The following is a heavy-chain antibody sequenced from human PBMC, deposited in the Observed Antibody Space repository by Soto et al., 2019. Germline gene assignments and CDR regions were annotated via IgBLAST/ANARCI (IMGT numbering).Heavy chain of an antibody. CDR1: GFTFSIYV. CDR2: ISYDGSNK. Sequence: GGSLRLSCAASGFTFSIYVMHWVRQAPGKGLEWVAVISYDGSNKYYADSVKGRFTISRDNSKNTLYLQMNSLRAEDTAVYYCAKSITARPFDYWGQGALVTVSS. CDR3: AKSITARPFDY. D-gene: IGHD6-6*01. V-gene: IGHV3-30*18. J-gene: IGHJ4*02.